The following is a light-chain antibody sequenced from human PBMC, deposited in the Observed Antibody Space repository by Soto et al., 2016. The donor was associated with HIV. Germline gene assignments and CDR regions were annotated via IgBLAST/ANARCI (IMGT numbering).Light chain of an antibody. Sequence: SYELTQPPSVSVAPGKTAAITCGGNNIGSKSVHWYQQKPGQAPVLVVYDNTDRPSGIPERFSGSNSGNTATLTISRVEAGDAADYYCQVWDSSSDHSGVFGTGTKVTVL. J-gene: IGLJ1*01. CDR1: NIGSKS. V-gene: IGLV3-21*03. CDR2: DNT. CDR3: QVWDSSSDHSGV.